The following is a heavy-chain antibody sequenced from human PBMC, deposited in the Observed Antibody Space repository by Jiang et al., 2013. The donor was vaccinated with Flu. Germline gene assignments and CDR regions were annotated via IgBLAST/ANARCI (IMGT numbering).Heavy chain of an antibody. V-gene: IGHV7-4-1*02. CDR1: GYSFTNYP. D-gene: IGHD6-19*01. CDR2: IDFNTGNP. CDR3: ARGGRAGSTGWYDYFEY. Sequence: QSGSELMRPGSSVNISCKASGYSFTNYPMNWVRQAPGQGLEWMGWIDFNTGNPTYAQGFTGRFVFSLDTSVSTAYLQISSLKAEDTAVYYCARGGRAGSTGWYDYFEYWGQGTLVTVSS. J-gene: IGHJ4*02.